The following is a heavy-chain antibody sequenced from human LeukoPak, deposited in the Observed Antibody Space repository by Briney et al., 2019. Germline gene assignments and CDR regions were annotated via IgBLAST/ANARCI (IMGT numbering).Heavy chain of an antibody. J-gene: IGHJ4*02. CDR1: GYTFTSYY. V-gene: IGHV1-46*03. CDR3: ASDRPGGSGSYPNYFDY. D-gene: IGHD1-26*01. Sequence: ASVKVSCKASGYTFTSYYMHWVRQAPGQGLEWMGIINPSGGSTSYAQKFQGRVTMTRDTSTSTVYMELSSLRSEDTALYYCASDRPGGSGSYPNYFDYWGQGTLVTVSS. CDR2: INPSGGST.